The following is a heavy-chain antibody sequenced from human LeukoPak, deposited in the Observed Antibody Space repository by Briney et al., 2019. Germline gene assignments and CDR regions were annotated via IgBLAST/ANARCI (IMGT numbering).Heavy chain of an antibody. J-gene: IGHJ4*02. V-gene: IGHV4-38-2*02. D-gene: IGHD2-15*01. CDR1: GYSISSGHY. CDR3: ARPYCSGGRCDEVSY. CDR2: IYHSGST. Sequence: SETLSLTCTVSGYSISSGHYWGWIRQPPGKGLEWIGSIYHSGSTYYNPSLKSRVTISVDTSKNQFYLTLSSVTAADTAVYYCARPYCSGGRCDEVSYWGQGTLVTVSS.